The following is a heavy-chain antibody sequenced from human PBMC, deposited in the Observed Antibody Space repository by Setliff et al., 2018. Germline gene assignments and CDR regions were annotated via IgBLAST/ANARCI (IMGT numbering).Heavy chain of an antibody. D-gene: IGHD3-10*01. CDR3: AKSTRGSLYAFDI. J-gene: IGHJ3*02. CDR2: ISWNGGSI. V-gene: IGHV3-9*03. CDR1: GFTFDDYA. Sequence: GGSLRLSCAASGFTFDDYAMHWVRQAPGKGLEWVSGISWNGGSIGYADSVKGRFTISRDNAKNSLYLQMNSLRAEDMALYYCAKSTRGSLYAFDIWGQGTMVTVSS.